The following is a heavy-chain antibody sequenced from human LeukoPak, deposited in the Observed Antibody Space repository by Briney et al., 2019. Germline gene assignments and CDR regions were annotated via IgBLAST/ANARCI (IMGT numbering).Heavy chain of an antibody. D-gene: IGHD3-10*01. CDR1: GFTFGDYS. J-gene: IGHJ3*02. CDR2: IGGGGVDA. V-gene: IGHV3-23*01. Sequence: GGSLRLSCAASGFTFGDYSVNWVRKTPGKGLEWVASIGGGGVDADYADSMKGRFTVSRDNSKNTLYLQMNSLRVEDTATYYCAKDFVARNGVFDAFDIWGQGARVTVSS. CDR3: AKDFVARNGVFDAFDI.